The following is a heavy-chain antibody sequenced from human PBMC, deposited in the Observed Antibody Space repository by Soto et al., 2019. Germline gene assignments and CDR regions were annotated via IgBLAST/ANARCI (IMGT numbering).Heavy chain of an antibody. CDR2: IIPIFGTA. CDR3: ARVGCSGGRGPHSYPAMDA. CDR1: GGTFSSYA. D-gene: IGHD2-15*01. J-gene: IGHJ6*01. Sequence: SVKVSCKASGGTFSSYAISWVRQAPGQGLEWMGGIIPIFGTANYAQKFQGRVTITADESTSTAYMELSSLRSEDTAVYYCARVGCSGGRGPHSYPAMDAWGQGTTVT. V-gene: IGHV1-69*13.